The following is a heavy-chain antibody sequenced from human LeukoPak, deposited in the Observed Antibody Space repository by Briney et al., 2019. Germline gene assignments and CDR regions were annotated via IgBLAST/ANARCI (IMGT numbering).Heavy chain of an antibody. CDR2: IYHSGST. D-gene: IGHD2-2*03. V-gene: IGHV4-38-2*01. CDR1: GYSISSGYY. J-gene: IGHJ4*02. Sequence: SETLSLTCAVSGYSISSGYYWGWIRQPPGKGLEWIGRIYHSGSTYYNPSLKSRVTISVDTSKNQFSLKLSSVTAADTAVYYCARQGVDGYSSSTSCYAGVDYWGQGTLVTVSS. CDR3: ARQGVDGYSSSTSCYAGVDY.